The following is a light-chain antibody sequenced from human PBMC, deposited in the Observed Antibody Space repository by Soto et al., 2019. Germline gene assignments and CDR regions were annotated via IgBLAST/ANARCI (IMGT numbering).Light chain of an antibody. CDR1: QSIGNW. CDR3: QQYNSYV. CDR2: KAS. V-gene: IGKV1-5*03. J-gene: IGKJ3*01. Sequence: DVQMTQTPSSLSASVGDRVILTCRASQSIGNWLAWYQQKPEKAPKLLIYKASSLESGVPTRFSGSGSGTDFTLTISSLQPEDFAAYYCQQYNSYVFGPGTKVDIK.